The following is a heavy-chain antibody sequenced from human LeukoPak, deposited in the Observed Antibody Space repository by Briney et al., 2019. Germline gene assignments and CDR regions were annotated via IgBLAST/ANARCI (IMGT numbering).Heavy chain of an antibody. Sequence: GGSLRLSCAASGFAVSTNYMSWVRQAPGKGLEWVSIMYSDGSTKCADSVKGRFTISRDNSKNTLYLEMNSLSADDTALYYFAGYYRGKFDYWGQGTLVTVSS. D-gene: IGHD4-23*01. CDR1: GFAVSTNY. V-gene: IGHV3-66*02. J-gene: IGHJ4*02. CDR2: MYSDGST. CDR3: AGYYRGKFDY.